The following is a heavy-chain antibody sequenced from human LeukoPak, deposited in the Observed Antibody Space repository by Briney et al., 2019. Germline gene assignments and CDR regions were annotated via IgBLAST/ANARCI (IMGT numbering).Heavy chain of an antibody. CDR3: APGAMVRGASS. V-gene: IGHV3-21*01. CDR2: ISSSSSYI. D-gene: IGHD3-10*01. CDR1: RFTFSSYS. J-gene: IGHJ5*02. Sequence: SGGSLRLSCAASRFTFSSYSMNWVRQAPGKGLEWVSSISSSSSYIYYADSVKGRFTISRDNAKNSLYLQMNSLRAEDTAVYYCAPGAMVRGASSWGQGTLVTVSS.